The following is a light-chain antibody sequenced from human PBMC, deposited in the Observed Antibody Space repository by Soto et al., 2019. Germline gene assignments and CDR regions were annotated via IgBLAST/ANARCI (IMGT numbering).Light chain of an antibody. V-gene: IGLV2-14*03. J-gene: IGLJ1*01. CDR1: SSDIGAYNY. CDR2: DVN. Sequence: QSALTQPASVSGSPGQSITISCTGTSSDIGAYNYVSWYQQHPGKAPKLMIYDVNNRPSGVSNRFSGSKSGNTASLTISGLQAEDEADYFCTSYTRSSTYVFGTGTKVTVL. CDR3: TSYTRSSTYV.